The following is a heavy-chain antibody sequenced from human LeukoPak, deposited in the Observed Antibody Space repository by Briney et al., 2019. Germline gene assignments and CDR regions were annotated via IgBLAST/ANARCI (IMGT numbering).Heavy chain of an antibody. CDR1: GGSISSGEYY. Sequence: ASETLSLTCTVSGGSISSGEYYWSWIRRPPGKGLEWIGYFSYTGSTYYNPSVQSRVSISVDTSKNQFSLKLTSVTAADTAVYYCARALNGYFYAFDSWGQGTLVTVSS. CDR2: FSYTGST. D-gene: IGHD2/OR15-2a*01. J-gene: IGHJ4*02. V-gene: IGHV4-30-4*01. CDR3: ARALNGYFYAFDS.